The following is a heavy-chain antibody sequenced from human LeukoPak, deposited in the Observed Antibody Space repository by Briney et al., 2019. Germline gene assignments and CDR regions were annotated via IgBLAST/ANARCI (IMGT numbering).Heavy chain of an antibody. CDR2: ISGSAGET. J-gene: IGHJ3*01. Sequence: PGGSLRLSCAASGFTFSSYAMGWVRQAPGKGLDWVSSISGSAGETHYTESVKGRFTISRDNSKNTVYLQMSSLRPDDTAVYYCAKDRGSGSSPTWFDAFDLWGRGTMVTVSS. CDR3: AKDRGSGSSPTWFDAFDL. CDR1: GFTFSSYA. V-gene: IGHV3-23*01. D-gene: IGHD1-26*01.